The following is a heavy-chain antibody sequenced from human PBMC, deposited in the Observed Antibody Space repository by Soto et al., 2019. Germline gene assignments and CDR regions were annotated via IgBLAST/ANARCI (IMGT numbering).Heavy chain of an antibody. CDR2: INTDGSRT. Sequence: EEQLVESGGGSVQPGGSLRLSCAASGFTFSRYWMHWVRQAPGKGLVWVSRINTDGSRTDYADFVKGRFTISRDNAENTVYLQMNSLRAEDTAVYYCVRLLDRDYWGQGTLVTVSS. D-gene: IGHD1-1*01. J-gene: IGHJ4*02. CDR1: GFTFSRYW. CDR3: VRLLDRDY. V-gene: IGHV3-74*01.